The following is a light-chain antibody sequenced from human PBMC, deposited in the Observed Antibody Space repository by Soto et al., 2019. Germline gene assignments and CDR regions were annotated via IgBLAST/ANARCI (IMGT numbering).Light chain of an antibody. V-gene: IGKV3-15*01. CDR2: GAS. CDR1: QSLSSN. J-gene: IGKJ3*01. Sequence: ERVMTQSPATLSVSPGERATLSCRASQSLSSNLAWYQQKPGQAPRLLIYGASTRATGIPARFSGSGSGTEFTITISSLQSEDFAVYYCQQYNGLPPLFGPGTKVDIK. CDR3: QQYNGLPPL.